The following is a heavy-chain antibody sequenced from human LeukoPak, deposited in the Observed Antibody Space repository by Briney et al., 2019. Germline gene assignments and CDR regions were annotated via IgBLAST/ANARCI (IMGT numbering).Heavy chain of an antibody. D-gene: IGHD3-10*01. CDR2: IYTSGST. CDR3: ARDPPGYYGSDSYWYFDL. J-gene: IGHJ2*01. CDR1: GGSISSSSYY. Sequence: PSETLSLTCTVSGGSISSSSYYWGWIRQPPGKGLEWIGRIYTSGSTNYNPSLKSRVTMSVDTSKNQFSLKLSSVTAADTAVYYCARDPPGYYGSDSYWYFDLWGRGTLVTVSS. V-gene: IGHV4-39*07.